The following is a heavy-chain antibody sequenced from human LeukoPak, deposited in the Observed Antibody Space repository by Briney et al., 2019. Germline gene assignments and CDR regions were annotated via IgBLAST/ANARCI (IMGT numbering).Heavy chain of an antibody. Sequence: PSETLSLTCSVSDDSITTYYWSWIRQPPGKGLEWIGYIYYSGSTNYNPSLKSRVTISVDTSKNQFSLKLSSVTAADTAVYYCARLRDDYFDPWGQGTLVTVSS. D-gene: IGHD4-11*01. J-gene: IGHJ5*02. CDR3: ARLRDDYFDP. V-gene: IGHV4-59*08. CDR2: IYYSGST. CDR1: DDSITTYY.